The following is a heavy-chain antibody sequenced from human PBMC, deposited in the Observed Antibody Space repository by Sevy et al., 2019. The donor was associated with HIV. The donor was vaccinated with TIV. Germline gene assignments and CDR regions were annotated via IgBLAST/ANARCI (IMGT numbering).Heavy chain of an antibody. D-gene: IGHD2-8*02. CDR1: GFTFSNHG. CDR3: AKDRKVLLVVYAIPFDVFDI. V-gene: IGHV3-30*02. Sequence: GGSLRLSCAASGFTFSNHGMHWVRQAPGKGLEWVAFIRYEGSNEYYGDSVKGRFTITRYNSKDTLYLQMNSLRHEDTVVYFCAKDRKVLLVVYAIPFDVFDIWGHGTMVTVSS. CDR2: IRYEGSNE. J-gene: IGHJ3*02.